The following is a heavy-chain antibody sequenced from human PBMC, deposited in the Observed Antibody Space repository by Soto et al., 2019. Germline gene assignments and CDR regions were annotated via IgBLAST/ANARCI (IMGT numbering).Heavy chain of an antibody. V-gene: IGHV3-33*01. D-gene: IGHD2-21*01. CDR3: ARDWVAYSSTEIYYYYMDV. J-gene: IGHJ6*03. CDR1: GFTFSSYG. CDR2: IWYDGSNK. Sequence: GGSLRLSCAASGFTFSSYGMHWVRQAPGKGLEWVAVIWYDGSNKYYADSVKGRFTISRDNSKNTLYLQMNSLRAEDTAVYYCARDWVAYSSTEIYYYYMDVWGKGTTVTVSS.